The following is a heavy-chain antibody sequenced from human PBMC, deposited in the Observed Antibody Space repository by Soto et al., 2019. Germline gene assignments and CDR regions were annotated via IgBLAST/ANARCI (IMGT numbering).Heavy chain of an antibody. CDR1: GFTFSSYA. CDR2: ISGSGGST. V-gene: IGHV3-23*01. J-gene: IGHJ4*02. CDR3: AKDMVRKGSNYVGFFDY. D-gene: IGHD4-4*01. Sequence: GGSLRLSCAASGFTFSSYAMSWVRQAPGKGLEWVSAISGSGGSTYYADSVKGRFTISRDNSKNTLYLQMNSLRAEDTAVYYCAKDMVRKGSNYVGFFDYWGQGTLVTVSS.